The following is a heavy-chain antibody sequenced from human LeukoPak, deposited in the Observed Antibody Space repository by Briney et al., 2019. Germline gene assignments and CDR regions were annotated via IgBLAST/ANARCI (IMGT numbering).Heavy chain of an antibody. CDR1: GYSISSSNW. D-gene: IGHD3-10*01. J-gene: IGHJ5*02. Sequence: SDTLSLTCTVSGYSISSSNWWGWIRQPPGKGLEWIAYIYYGGNTFYNPSLKSRITMSVDTSKNQFSLTLRSVTAADAAVYYCASLAEGESGRGSCGQGTFVTVSP. CDR3: ASLAEGESGRGS. V-gene: IGHV4-28*01. CDR2: IYYGGNT.